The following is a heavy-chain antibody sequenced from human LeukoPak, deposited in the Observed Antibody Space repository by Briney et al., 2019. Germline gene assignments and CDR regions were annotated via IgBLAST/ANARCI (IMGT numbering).Heavy chain of an antibody. V-gene: IGHV1-24*01. CDR1: GYTLTQLS. J-gene: IGHJ4*02. CDR3: ATDYVVRGFDFYY. D-gene: IGHD3-10*01. Sequence: GASVKVSCKVSGYTLTQLSMHWVRQAPGKGLEWMGGFDPEDGETIYAQKFQGRVTMTEDTSTDKAYMDLSSLRSEDTAVYYCATDYVVRGFDFYYWGQGTLVTVSS. CDR2: FDPEDGET.